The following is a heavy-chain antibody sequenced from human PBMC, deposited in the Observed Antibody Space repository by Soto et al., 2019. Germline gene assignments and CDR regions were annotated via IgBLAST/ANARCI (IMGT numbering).Heavy chain of an antibody. CDR1: GGSISSYY. CDR3: ARRCGGTLNF. V-gene: IGHV4-59*08. CDR2: IYYSGST. J-gene: IGHJ4*02. D-gene: IGHD2-15*01. Sequence: QVQLQESGPGLVKPSETLSLTCTVSGGSISSYYWSWIRQPPGKGLEWIGYIYYSGSTNYNPAAKCRVTISVDTSKIQFSLKLSAVTAADTTVYFYARRCGGTLNFWGQGTLVTVSS.